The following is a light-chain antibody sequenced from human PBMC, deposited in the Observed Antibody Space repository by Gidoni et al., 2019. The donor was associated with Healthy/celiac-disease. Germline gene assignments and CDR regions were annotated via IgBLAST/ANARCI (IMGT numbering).Light chain of an antibody. J-gene: IGLJ2*01. CDR1: KLGEKY. V-gene: IGLV3-1*01. Sequence: SYELTQPPSVSVSPGQTASITCSGDKLGEKYACWYQQKPGQSPVLVIYQDSKRPSGIPERFSGSNSGNTATLTISGTQAMDEADYYCQAWDSSTAMVFGGGTKLTVL. CDR2: QDS. CDR3: QAWDSSTAMV.